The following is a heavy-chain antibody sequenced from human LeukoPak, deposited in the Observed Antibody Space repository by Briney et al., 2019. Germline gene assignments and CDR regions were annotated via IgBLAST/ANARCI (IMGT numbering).Heavy chain of an antibody. CDR3: AGDFCQTRNSDY. V-gene: IGHV3-21*01. Sequence: PGGSLRLSCVASVYTFSTYSMNWVPDALGRGRECGSSITVGRNFMSYADSVRGRFPISRDIPRNSLYLQMNRVRAGATHVFYVAGDFCQTRNSDYWGQGTLVTVSS. CDR1: VYTFSTYS. J-gene: IGHJ4*02. D-gene: IGHD3-3*01. CDR2: ITVGRNFM.